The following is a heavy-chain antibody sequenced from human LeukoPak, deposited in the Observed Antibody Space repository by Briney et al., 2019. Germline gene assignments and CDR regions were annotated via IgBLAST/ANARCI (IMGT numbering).Heavy chain of an antibody. Sequence: SETLSLTCTVSGGSISSYYWSWIRQPPGKGLEWIGYIYYSGSTNYNPSLKSRVTISVDTSKNQFSLKLSSVTAADTAVYYCARLNKHTVMAPPYFDYWGQGTLVTVSS. CDR3: ARLNKHTVMAPPYFDY. CDR2: IYYSGST. D-gene: IGHD4-11*01. CDR1: GGSISSYY. V-gene: IGHV4-59*01. J-gene: IGHJ4*02.